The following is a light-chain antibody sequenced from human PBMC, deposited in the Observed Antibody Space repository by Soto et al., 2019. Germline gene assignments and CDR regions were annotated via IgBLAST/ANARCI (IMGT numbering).Light chain of an antibody. CDR1: QSISTY. Sequence: DIKMTQSPSSLSASVGDRVTISCRASQSISTYLNWYQQKPGKAPRLLIYAASSVQTGVPPRFSGSGSGTDFTLTISSLRPEDIATYFCQQSNSAPPWTFGQGTKVDIK. J-gene: IGKJ1*01. V-gene: IGKV1-39*01. CDR2: AAS. CDR3: QQSNSAPPWT.